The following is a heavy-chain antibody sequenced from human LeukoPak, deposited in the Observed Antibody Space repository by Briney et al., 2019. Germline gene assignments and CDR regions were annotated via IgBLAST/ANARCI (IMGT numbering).Heavy chain of an antibody. V-gene: IGHV1-46*03. Sequence: ASVKVSCKASGYTFTSYYMHWVRQAHGQGLEWMGIINPSGGSTSYAQKFQGRVTMTRDTSTSTVYMELSSLRSEDTAVYYCAQPRSSGWQLDYWGQGTLVTVSS. D-gene: IGHD6-19*01. CDR3: AQPRSSGWQLDY. J-gene: IGHJ4*02. CDR2: INPSGGST. CDR1: GYTFTSYY.